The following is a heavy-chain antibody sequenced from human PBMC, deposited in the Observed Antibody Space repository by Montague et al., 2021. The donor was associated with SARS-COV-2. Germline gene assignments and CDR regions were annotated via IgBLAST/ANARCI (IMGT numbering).Heavy chain of an antibody. CDR1: GVVERRRRSE. D-gene: IGHD3-3*01. Sequence: SETLSLTCTVSGVVERRRRSEEHTSELQSPLKLVCRVLLEKKKSTNYNPSLKSRVTISVDTSKNQFSLKLSSVTAADTAVYYCARHPWHSTIFGVVTRYVMDVWGQGTTVTVSS. CDR3: ARHPWHSTIFGVVTRYVMDV. CDR2: LEKKKST. V-gene: IGHV4-61*01. J-gene: IGHJ6*02.